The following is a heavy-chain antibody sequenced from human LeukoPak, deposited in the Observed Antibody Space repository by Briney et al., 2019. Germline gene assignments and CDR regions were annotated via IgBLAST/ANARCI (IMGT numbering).Heavy chain of an antibody. CDR1: GGSISSGSYY. V-gene: IGHV4-61*02. CDR2: IYTSGST. Sequence: SQTLSLTCTVSGGSISSGSYYWSWTRQPAGKGLEWIGRIYTSGSTNYNPSLKSRVTISVDTSKNQFSLKLSSVTAADTAVYYCARPVYDYGDYVETWGQGTLVTVSS. J-gene: IGHJ4*02. CDR3: ARPVYDYGDYVET. D-gene: IGHD4-17*01.